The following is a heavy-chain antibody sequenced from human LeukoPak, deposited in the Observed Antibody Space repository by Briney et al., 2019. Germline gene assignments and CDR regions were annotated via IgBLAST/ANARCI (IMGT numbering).Heavy chain of an antibody. CDR1: GSSFTSYN. CDR3: AGGITSPESTFHPWMEWLLTNVY. D-gene: IGHD3-3*01. V-gene: IGHV1-46*01. J-gene: IGHJ4*02. CDR2: INICGGGT. Sequence: AAGNLCRSAAGSSFTSYNIHWVREPHGPGQGWEGVINICGGGTTYAPKFEDRVTMTSDTSTSTTYMQLSSLRSEDTAAEYCAGGITSPESTFHPWMEWLLTNVYWGEGALVTVSS.